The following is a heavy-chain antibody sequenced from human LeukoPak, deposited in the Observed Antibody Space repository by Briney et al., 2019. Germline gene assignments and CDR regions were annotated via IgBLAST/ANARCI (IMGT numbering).Heavy chain of an antibody. CDR3: ARDLGYCSGTSCYFVGFDP. D-gene: IGHD2-2*01. J-gene: IGHJ5*02. Sequence: GASVKVSCKASGYTFTSYGISWVRQAPGQGLEWMGWISVYNGNTKYAQKLQGRVTLTTDTPTNTSYMELRSLRSDDTAMYYCARDLGYCSGTSCYFVGFDPWGQGTLVTVSS. V-gene: IGHV1-18*01. CDR1: GYTFTSYG. CDR2: ISVYNGNT.